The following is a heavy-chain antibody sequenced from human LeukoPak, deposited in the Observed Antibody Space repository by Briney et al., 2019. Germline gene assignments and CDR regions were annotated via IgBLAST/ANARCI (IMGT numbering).Heavy chain of an antibody. J-gene: IGHJ3*02. D-gene: IGHD6-19*01. CDR1: GYTFTNFV. CDR2: ISVYNGNT. CDR3: ARAGGWAREDYKGEAFDI. V-gene: IGHV1-18*01. Sequence: TVKVSCKASGYTFTNFVISWVRQAPGQGLDWMGWISVYNGNTNYAEKVQGRVTMTGDTSTRTAYMELRSLRSDDTAVYYCARAGGWAREDYKGEAFDIWGQGTKVTVSS.